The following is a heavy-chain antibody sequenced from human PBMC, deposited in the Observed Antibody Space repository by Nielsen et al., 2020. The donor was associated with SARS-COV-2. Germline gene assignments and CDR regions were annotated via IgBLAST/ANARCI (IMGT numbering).Heavy chain of an antibody. V-gene: IGHV3-7*01. CDR2: IKQDGSEK. CDR1: GFTFSSYG. CDR3: ARDQYSSGWYDYYYYGMDV. D-gene: IGHD6-19*01. J-gene: IGHJ6*02. Sequence: GESLKISCAASGFTFSSYGMHWVRQAPGKGLEWVANIKQDGSEKYYVDSVKGRFTISRDNAKNSLYLQMNSLRAEDTAVYYCARDQYSSGWYDYYYYGMDVWGQGTTVTVSS.